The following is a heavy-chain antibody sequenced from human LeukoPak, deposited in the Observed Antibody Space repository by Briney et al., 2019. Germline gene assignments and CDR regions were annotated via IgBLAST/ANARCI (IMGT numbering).Heavy chain of an antibody. V-gene: IGHV3-74*01. J-gene: IGHJ4*02. CDR2: INSDGRSA. CDR3: ARDRGYSSDY. CDR1: GFTSSSYW. D-gene: IGHD5-18*01. Sequence: GGSVRLSCAASGFTSSSYWMHWVRQAPGKGLVWVSRINSDGRSANYADSVEGRFTISRDNAKNTLYLQMNSLRGEDTAVYYCARDRGYSSDYWGQGTLVTVSS.